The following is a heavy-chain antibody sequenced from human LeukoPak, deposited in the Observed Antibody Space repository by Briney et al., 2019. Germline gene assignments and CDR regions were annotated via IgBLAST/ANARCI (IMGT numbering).Heavy chain of an antibody. CDR1: GYSISSGYY. Sequence: SETLSLTCTVSGYSISSGYYWGWIRQPPGKGLEWIGSISRSGSTYYKPSLKSRVTISVDTSKNQFSLKLRSVTAADTAVYYCARGPDYYDSSGYLDYWGQGTLVTVSS. D-gene: IGHD3-22*01. V-gene: IGHV4-38-2*02. CDR3: ARGPDYYDSSGYLDY. J-gene: IGHJ4*02. CDR2: ISRSGST.